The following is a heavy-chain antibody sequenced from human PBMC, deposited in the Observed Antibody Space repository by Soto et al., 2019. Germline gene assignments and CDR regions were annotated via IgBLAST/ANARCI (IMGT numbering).Heavy chain of an antibody. CDR1: GGTFSSYA. J-gene: IGHJ4*02. V-gene: IGHV1-69*13. D-gene: IGHD6-19*01. CDR3: AREGIAVAGTGLLDY. Sequence: SVKVSCKASGGTFSSYAISWVRQAPGQGLEWMGGIIPIFGTANYAQKFQGRVTITADESTSTAYMELSSLRSEDTAVYYCAREGIAVAGTGLLDYWGQGTLVTVSS. CDR2: IIPIFGTA.